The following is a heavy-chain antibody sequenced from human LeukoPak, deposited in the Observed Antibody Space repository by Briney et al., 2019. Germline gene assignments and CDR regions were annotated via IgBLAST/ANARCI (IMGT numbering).Heavy chain of an antibody. CDR2: IYDSGST. CDR3: ARVGYCSSASCYSPGAFDI. Sequence: SQTLSLTCTVSGDSVSTTDYYWTWIRQPPGRGLEWIGYIYDSGSTYYNPPLKRRVTISVHTSNNQVSLKLRSVTAADTAVYYCARVGYCSSASCYSPGAFDIWGQGTMVTVFS. J-gene: IGHJ3*02. V-gene: IGHV4-30-4*01. CDR1: GDSVSTTDYY. D-gene: IGHD2-2*01.